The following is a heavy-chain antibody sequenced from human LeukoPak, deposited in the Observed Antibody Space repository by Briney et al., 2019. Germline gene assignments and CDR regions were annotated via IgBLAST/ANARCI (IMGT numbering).Heavy chain of an antibody. J-gene: IGHJ6*02. Sequence: GGSLRLSCAASGFTFSSYWMSWVRQAPGKGLEWVANIKQDGSEKYYVDSVKGRFTISRDNAKNSLYLQMNSLRAEDTAVCYCARDRIGSSWYVYYYYGMDVWGQGTTVTVSS. CDR2: IKQDGSEK. CDR3: ARDRIGSSWYVYYYYGMDV. CDR1: GFTFSSYW. V-gene: IGHV3-7*01. D-gene: IGHD6-13*01.